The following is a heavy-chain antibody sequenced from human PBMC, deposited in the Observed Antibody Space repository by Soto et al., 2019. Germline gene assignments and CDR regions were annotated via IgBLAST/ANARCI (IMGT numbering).Heavy chain of an antibody. CDR2: ISYDGSNK. V-gene: IGHV3-30-3*01. Sequence: QVQLVESGGGVVQPGRSLRLSCSASGFTFSSYAMHWVRQAPGKGLEWVAVISYDGSNKYYADSVKGRFTISRDNSKNTLYLQMNSLRAEDTAVYYCARMYYYDSSEEVYYYGMDVWGQGTTVTVSS. D-gene: IGHD3-22*01. CDR3: ARMYYYDSSEEVYYYGMDV. J-gene: IGHJ6*02. CDR1: GFTFSSYA.